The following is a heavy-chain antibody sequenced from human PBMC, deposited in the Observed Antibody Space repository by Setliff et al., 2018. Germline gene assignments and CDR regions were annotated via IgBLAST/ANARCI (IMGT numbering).Heavy chain of an antibody. D-gene: IGHD3-10*01. V-gene: IGHV4-61*09. CDR2: IYTSWST. CDR1: GGSISNTYYY. J-gene: IGHJ3*02. Sequence: SETLSLTCTVSGGSISNTYYYWSWIRQPAGKGLEWIGHIYTSWSTNYNPSLKSRVTISVDTSKNQFSLKLSSVTAADTAVYYCARPKYYYGSGSSSAFDIWGQGTMVTVSS. CDR3: ARPKYYYGSGSSSAFDI.